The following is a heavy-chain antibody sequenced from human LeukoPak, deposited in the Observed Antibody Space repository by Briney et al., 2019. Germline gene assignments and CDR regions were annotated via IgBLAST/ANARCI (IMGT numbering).Heavy chain of an antibody. Sequence: SETLSLTCTVSGGSISSYYWSWIRQPPGKGLEWIGYIYYSGSPNYNPSLKSRVSMSIDTSKNQFSLKLSSVTAADTAVYYCARQLSGGITIFGVVSPYYFDYWGQGTLVTVSS. CDR2: IYYSGSP. CDR3: ARQLSGGITIFGVVSPYYFDY. D-gene: IGHD3-3*01. CDR1: GGSISSYY. J-gene: IGHJ4*02. V-gene: IGHV4-59*08.